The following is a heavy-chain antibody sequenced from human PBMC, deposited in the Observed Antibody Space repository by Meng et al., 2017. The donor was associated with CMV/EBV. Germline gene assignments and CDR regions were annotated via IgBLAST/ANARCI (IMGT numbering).Heavy chain of an antibody. J-gene: IGHJ3*02. CDR2: ISYDGSNK. Sequence: GESLKISCAASGFTFSDYYMSWIRQAPEKGLEWVAVISYDGSNKYYADSVKGRFTISRDNSKNTLYLQMNSLRAEDTAVYYCARMDIVVVPAAILVGAFDIWGQGTMVTVSS. V-gene: IGHV3-30-3*01. CDR1: GFTFSDYY. D-gene: IGHD2-2*02. CDR3: ARMDIVVVPAAILVGAFDI.